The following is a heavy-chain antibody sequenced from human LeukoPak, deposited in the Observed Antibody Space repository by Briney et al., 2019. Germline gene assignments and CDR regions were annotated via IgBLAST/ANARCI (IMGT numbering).Heavy chain of an antibody. D-gene: IGHD4-17*01. J-gene: IGHJ6*02. CDR2: IYYSGAT. Sequence: SETLSLTCTVSVGSISSSYWSWVRQPPGKGLEWIGYIYYSGATNYNLSLKSRITISVDTSKNQFSLKLSSVTAADTAVYYCARHYGVSYYYYGMDVWGQGTTVTVSS. CDR1: VGSISSSY. CDR3: ARHYGVSYYYYGMDV. V-gene: IGHV4-59*08.